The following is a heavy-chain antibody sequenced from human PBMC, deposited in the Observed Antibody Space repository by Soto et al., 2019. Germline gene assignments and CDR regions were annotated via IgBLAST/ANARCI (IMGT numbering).Heavy chain of an antibody. J-gene: IGHJ3*02. CDR2: ITSSGTTV. D-gene: IGHD3-22*01. Sequence: PGGSLRLSCAASGFTFSSYSLNWVRQAPGKGLEWVSYITSSGTTVYYADSVKGRFTISRDNAKNSLYLQMNSLRAEDTALYYCARARITMIVVVTDAFDIWGQGTMVTVSS. CDR1: GFTFSSYS. CDR3: ARARITMIVVVTDAFDI. V-gene: IGHV3-48*04.